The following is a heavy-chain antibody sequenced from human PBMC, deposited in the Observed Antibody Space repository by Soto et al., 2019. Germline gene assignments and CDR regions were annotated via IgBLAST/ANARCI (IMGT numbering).Heavy chain of an antibody. CDR2: ISSSSSTI. CDR1: GFTFSSYS. Sequence: PGGSLRLSCAASGFTFSSYSMNWVRQAPGKGLEWVSYISSSSSTIYYADSVKGRFTISRDNAKNSLYLQMNSLRAEDTAVYYCARDQAGMDYWGQGTLVTVSS. D-gene: IGHD6-13*01. J-gene: IGHJ4*02. CDR3: ARDQAGMDY. V-gene: IGHV3-48*01.